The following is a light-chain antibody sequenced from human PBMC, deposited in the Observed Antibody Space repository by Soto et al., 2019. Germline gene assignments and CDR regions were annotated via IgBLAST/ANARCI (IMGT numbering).Light chain of an antibody. Sequence: EIVMTQSPATLSVSAGERATLSCRVSQSFSSNLAWYQQKPGQAPRLLIYGASTRATGIPDRFSGSGSGTDFTLTISRLEPEDFAVYYCRQYGSSPWTFGQGTKVDIK. V-gene: IGKV3-20*01. CDR2: GAS. J-gene: IGKJ1*01. CDR3: RQYGSSPWT. CDR1: QSFSSN.